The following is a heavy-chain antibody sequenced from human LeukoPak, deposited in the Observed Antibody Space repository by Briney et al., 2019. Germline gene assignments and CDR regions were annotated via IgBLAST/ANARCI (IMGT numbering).Heavy chain of an antibody. J-gene: IGHJ5*02. D-gene: IGHD4-17*01. CDR1: GGSISSSNW. Sequence: SETLSLTCAVSGGSISSSNWWSWVRQPPGKGLEWIGEIYHSGSTDYNPSLKSRVTISVDKSKNQFSLKLSSVTAADTAVYYCARGFDGDYNNWFDPWGQGTLVTVSS. CDR3: ARGFDGDYNNWFDP. CDR2: IYHSGST. V-gene: IGHV4-4*02.